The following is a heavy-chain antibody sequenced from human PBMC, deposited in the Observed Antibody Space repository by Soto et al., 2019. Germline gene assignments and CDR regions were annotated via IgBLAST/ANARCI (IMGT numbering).Heavy chain of an antibody. V-gene: IGHV4-31*03. CDR2: IYYSGST. CDR3: ARHSASWQWFDY. D-gene: IGHD1-26*01. CDR1: GGSISSGGYY. J-gene: IGHJ5*01. Sequence: QVQLQESGPGLVKPSQTLSLTCSVSGGSISSGGYYWSWIRQHPENGLEWIGYIYYSGSTNYNPSLKSRVIISVDTSSNRFSLDLRSVTAADTAIYYCARHSASWQWFDYWGQGTLVTVSS.